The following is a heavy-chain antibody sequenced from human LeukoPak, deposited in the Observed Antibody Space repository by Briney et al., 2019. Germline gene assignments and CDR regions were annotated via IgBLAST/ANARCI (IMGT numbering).Heavy chain of an antibody. CDR1: GGSISSGDYY. J-gene: IGHJ3*02. CDR2: IYYSGST. V-gene: IGHV4-30-4*01. Sequence: PSETLSLTCTVSGGSISSGDYYWGWIRQPPGKGLEWIGYIYYSGSTYYNPTLKSRVTISVDTSKNQFSLKLSSVTAADTAVYYCARVNKALADAFDIWGQGTMVTVSS. CDR3: ARVNKALADAFDI.